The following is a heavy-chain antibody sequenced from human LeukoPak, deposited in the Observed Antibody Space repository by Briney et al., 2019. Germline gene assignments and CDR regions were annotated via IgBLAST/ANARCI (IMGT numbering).Heavy chain of an antibody. CDR3: ARPGGTTGTTGGIDY. V-gene: IGHV5-51*01. Sequence: GESLKISCKGSGYSFTSYWIGWVRQMPGKGLEWMGIIYPGDSDTRYSPSFQGQVTISAAKSISTAYLQWSSLKASDTAMYYCARPGGTTGTTGGIDYWGQGTLVTVSS. D-gene: IGHD1-1*01. CDR2: IYPGDSDT. J-gene: IGHJ4*02. CDR1: GYSFTSYW.